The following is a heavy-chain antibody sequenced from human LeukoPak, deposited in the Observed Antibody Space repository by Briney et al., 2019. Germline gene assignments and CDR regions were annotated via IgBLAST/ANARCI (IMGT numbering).Heavy chain of an antibody. J-gene: IGHJ3*01. D-gene: IGHD5-24*01. CDR1: GYRFINYY. V-gene: IGHV1-69*13. CDR2: ITPIFGTA. CDR3: ATERWLQY. Sequence: GASVKVSCKASGYRFINYYIHWLRQAPGQGLEWMGGITPIFGTANYAQKFQGRVTITAAESTSTAYLELRSLTSEDTAVYFCATERWLQYWGQGTMVTVSS.